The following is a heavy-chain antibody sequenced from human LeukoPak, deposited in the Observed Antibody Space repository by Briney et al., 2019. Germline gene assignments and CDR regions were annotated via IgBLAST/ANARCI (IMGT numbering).Heavy chain of an antibody. V-gene: IGHV3-23*01. Sequence: PGGSLRLSCAASGFTFGSYAISWVRQAPGKGLEWVSAITASGAVTYYADSVKGRFTISRDNSKNTLYLQMNSLRAEDTAVYYCARHNRGNLQPPVFDYWGQGTLVTVSS. CDR3: ARHNRGNLQPPVFDY. J-gene: IGHJ4*02. CDR2: ITASGAVT. D-gene: IGHD5-18*01. CDR1: GFTFGSYA.